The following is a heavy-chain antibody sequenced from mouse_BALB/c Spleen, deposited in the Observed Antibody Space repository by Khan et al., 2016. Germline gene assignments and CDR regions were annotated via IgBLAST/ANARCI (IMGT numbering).Heavy chain of an antibody. CDR1: GHPFTTYW. CDR2: IDPYDSET. CDR3: ARRSKVFDY. J-gene: IGHJ2*01. Sequence: QVQLQQPGAELVRPGASVKLSCKASGHPFTTYWMNWFKQRPEQGLEWIGRIDPYDSETHYDQKFKDKAILTVDNSSRPAFMQLSSLPSEASAFYFCARRSKVFDYWGQGTTLTVSS. V-gene: IGHV1-52*01.